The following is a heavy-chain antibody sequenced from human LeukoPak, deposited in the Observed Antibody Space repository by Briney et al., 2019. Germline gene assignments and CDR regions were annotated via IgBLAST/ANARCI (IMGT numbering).Heavy chain of an antibody. CDR2: TRNKANSYTT. V-gene: IGHV3-72*01. J-gene: IGHJ4*02. CDR1: GFTSSDHY. D-gene: IGHD3-22*01. Sequence: PGGSLRLSCAVSGFTSSDHYMDWVRQAPGKGLEWVGRTRNKANSYTTEYAASVKGRFTNSRDDSKNSLYLQMNSLKTEDTAVYYCASKFYDSRGYYKDYWGQGTLVTVSS. CDR3: ASKFYDSRGYYKDY.